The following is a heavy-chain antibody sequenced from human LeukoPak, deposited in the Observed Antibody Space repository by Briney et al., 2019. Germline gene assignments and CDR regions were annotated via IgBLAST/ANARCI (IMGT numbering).Heavy chain of an antibody. Sequence: GGSLRLSCAASGFTFSSYAMSWVRQAPGKGLEWVSAISGSGGSTYYADSVKGRFTISRDNSKNTLYLQMNSLRAEDTAVYYCEIMSYKTGSGSYVYWGQGTLVTVSS. D-gene: IGHD3-10*01. J-gene: IGHJ4*02. CDR1: GFTFSSYA. CDR3: EIMSYKTGSGSYVY. CDR2: ISGSGGST. V-gene: IGHV3-23*01.